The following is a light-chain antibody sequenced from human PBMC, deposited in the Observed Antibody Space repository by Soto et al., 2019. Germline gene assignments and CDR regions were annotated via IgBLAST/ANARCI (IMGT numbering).Light chain of an antibody. CDR1: SNDVGSCNC. CDR3: SSYSTIATRV. CDR2: DVT. J-gene: IGLJ1*01. Sequence: QSVLTQPASVSGSPGQSITISCTGTSNDVGSCNCVSWYQQHPGKAPKLLISDVTTRPSGVSNRFSGSKSANTASLTISGLQPEDEADYYCSSYSTIATRVFGSGTKLTVL. V-gene: IGLV2-14*03.